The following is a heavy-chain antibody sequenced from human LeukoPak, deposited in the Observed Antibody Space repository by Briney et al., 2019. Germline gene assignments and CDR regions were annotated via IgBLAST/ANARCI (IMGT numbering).Heavy chain of an antibody. D-gene: IGHD6-13*01. CDR2: ISACNGNT. CDR1: GYTFTSYG. CDR3: ARDLRGYSSSWYSDYYYYGMDV. J-gene: IGHJ6*02. V-gene: IGHV1-18*01. Sequence: ASVKVSCKASGYTFTSYGISWVRQAPGQGLEWMGWISACNGNTNYAQKLQGRVTMTTDTSTSTAYMELRSLRFDDTAVYYCARDLRGYSSSWYSDYYYYGMDVWGQGTTVTVSS.